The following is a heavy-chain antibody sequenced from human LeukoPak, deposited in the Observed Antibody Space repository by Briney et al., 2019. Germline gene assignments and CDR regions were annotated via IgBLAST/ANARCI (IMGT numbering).Heavy chain of an antibody. CDR1: GASFTSNH. V-gene: IGHV4-59*08. J-gene: IGHJ4*02. CDR2: IYYSGTT. Sequence: SETLSLTCTVSGASFTSNHWSWIRQPPGKGPEWIGYIYYSGTTTYNPSLERRVSMSVDMSKTQFSLSLNSVTATDTAVYYCARLDCGGDCFVDYWGQGTLVTVSS. D-gene: IGHD2-21*02. CDR3: ARLDCGGDCFVDY.